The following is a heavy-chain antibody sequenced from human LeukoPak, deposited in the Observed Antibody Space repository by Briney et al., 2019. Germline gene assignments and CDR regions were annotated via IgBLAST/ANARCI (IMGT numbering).Heavy chain of an antibody. V-gene: IGHV1-18*01. CDR1: GYTFTSYG. CDR3: ARIRFLEWPSYFDY. CDR2: ISAYNGNT. D-gene: IGHD3-3*01. Sequence: ASVKVSCKASGYTFTSYGISWVRQAPGQGLEWMGWISAYNGNTNYAQKLQGRVTMTTDTSTSTAYMELRSLGSDDTAVYYCARIRFLEWPSYFDYWGQGTLVTVSS. J-gene: IGHJ4*02.